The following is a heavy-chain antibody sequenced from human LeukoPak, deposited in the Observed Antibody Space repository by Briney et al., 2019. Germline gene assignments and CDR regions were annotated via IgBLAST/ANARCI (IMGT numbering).Heavy chain of an antibody. CDR2: INPNSGGT. Sequence: ASVKVSCKASGYTFTGYYMHWVRQAPGQGLEWMGWINPNSGGTNYAQKFQGRVTMTRDTSISTAYMELSRLRSDDTAVYYCARRPWAPRGVDYWGQRTLVTVSS. CDR1: GYTFTGYY. J-gene: IGHJ4*02. D-gene: IGHD3-10*01. V-gene: IGHV1-2*02. CDR3: ARRPWAPRGVDY.